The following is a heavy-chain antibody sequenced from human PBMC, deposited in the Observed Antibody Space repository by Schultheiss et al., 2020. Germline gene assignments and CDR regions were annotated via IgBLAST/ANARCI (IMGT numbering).Heavy chain of an antibody. D-gene: IGHD3-3*01. CDR3: ARDVLRFLEWLFNY. CDR1: GFTFSSYA. J-gene: IGHJ4*02. V-gene: IGHV3-30-3*01. CDR2: ISYDGSNK. Sequence: GGSLRLSCAASGFTFSSYAMHWVRQAPGKGLEWVAVISYDGSNKYYADSVKGRFTISRDNSKNTLYLQMNSLRAEDTAVYYCARDVLRFLEWLFNYWGQGTLVTVSS.